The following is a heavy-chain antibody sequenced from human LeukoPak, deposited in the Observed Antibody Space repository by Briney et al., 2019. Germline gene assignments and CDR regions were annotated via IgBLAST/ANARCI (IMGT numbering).Heavy chain of an antibody. J-gene: IGHJ4*02. CDR3: ARVQGYYGSGSPADY. CDR1: GGAFSSYA. CDR2: IIPILGIA. V-gene: IGHV1-69*04. Sequence: SVKVSCKASGGAFSSYAISWVRQAPGQGLEWMGRIIPILGIANYAQKFQGRVTITADKSTSTAYMELSSLRSEDTAVYYCARVQGYYGSGSPADYWGQGTLVTVSS. D-gene: IGHD3-10*01.